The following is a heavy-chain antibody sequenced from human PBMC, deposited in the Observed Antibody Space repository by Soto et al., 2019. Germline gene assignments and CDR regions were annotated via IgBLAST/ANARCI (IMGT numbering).Heavy chain of an antibody. V-gene: IGHV3-11*04. CDR1: GFTFSDHY. CDR3: AKDQSSIFRSGSGMDV. Sequence: GGSLRLSCAASGFTFSDHYMAWIRQAPGKGLEIVAHMSGSGSSEDYGDSVKGRFSIFRENSKNLLFLQMSSLRGEDTAVYYCAKDQSSIFRSGSGMDVWGQGTTVTVSS. CDR2: MSGSGSSE. J-gene: IGHJ6*02. D-gene: IGHD3-3*01.